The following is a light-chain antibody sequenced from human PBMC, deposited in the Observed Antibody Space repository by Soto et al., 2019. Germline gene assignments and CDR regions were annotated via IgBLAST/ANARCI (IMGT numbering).Light chain of an antibody. CDR3: QQYNNWPIT. J-gene: IGKJ5*01. Sequence: EVALTQSPATLSVSPCEGATLSCRASQSINTLLAWYQQKPGQAPRLLIYRASTRATDIPARFSGSGSGTDFTLTISSLQSEDFAIYYCQQYNNWPITFGQGTRLEIK. V-gene: IGKV3-15*01. CDR1: QSINTL. CDR2: RAS.